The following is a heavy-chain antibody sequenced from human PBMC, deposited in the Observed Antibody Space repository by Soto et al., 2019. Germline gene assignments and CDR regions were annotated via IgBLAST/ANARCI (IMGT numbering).Heavy chain of an antibody. CDR3: AAELGFGKLSVV. J-gene: IGHJ6*02. CDR2: IIPIFGTG. V-gene: IGHV1-69*01. D-gene: IGHD3-10*01. CDR1: GGTFSSYT. Sequence: QMQLVQSGAEVKKPGSSVKVSCKTSGGTFSSYTLTWVRQAPGQGLEWMGGIIPIFGTGNYAQKFQGRVTITADESTSTAYMELGSLRSEDTATYYCAAELGFGKLSVVWGQGTTVIVSS.